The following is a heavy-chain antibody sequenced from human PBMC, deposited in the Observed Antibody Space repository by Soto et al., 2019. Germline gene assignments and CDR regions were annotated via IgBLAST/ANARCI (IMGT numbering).Heavy chain of an antibody. CDR1: GCTFSSYT. CDR3: ARDSSYYGSGSYYNYHDY. CDR2: IIPILGIA. D-gene: IGHD3-10*01. V-gene: IGHV1-69*04. J-gene: IGHJ4*02. Sequence: GASVKVSCKASGCTFSSYTISWVRQAPGKGLEWMGRIIPILGIANYAQKFQGRVTITADKSTSTAYMELSSLRSEDTAVYYCARDSSYYGSGSYYNYHDYWGQGTLVTVSS.